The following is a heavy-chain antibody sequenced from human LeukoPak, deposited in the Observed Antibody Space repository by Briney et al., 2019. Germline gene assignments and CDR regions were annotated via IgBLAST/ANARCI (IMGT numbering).Heavy chain of an antibody. CDR2: IRSKAYGGTT. CDR1: GFTFGDYA. Sequence: GGSLRLSCTASGFTFGDYAMSWFRQAPGKGLEWVGFIRSKAYGGTTEYAASVKGRFTISRDDSKSIAYLQMNSLKTEDTAVYYCTREAGYCSSTSCYPFDYWSQGTLVTVSS. V-gene: IGHV3-49*03. CDR3: TREAGYCSSTSCYPFDY. D-gene: IGHD2-2*01. J-gene: IGHJ4*02.